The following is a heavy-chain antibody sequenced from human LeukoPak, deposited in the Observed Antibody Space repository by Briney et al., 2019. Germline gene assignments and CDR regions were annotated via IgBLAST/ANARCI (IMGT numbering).Heavy chain of an antibody. CDR3: ARLVGARRHYYMDV. V-gene: IGHV3-7*01. CDR1: GFTFSTYW. D-gene: IGHD1-26*01. CDR2: IKQDGSEK. J-gene: IGHJ6*03. Sequence: GGSLRLSCAASGFTFSTYWMSWVRQAPGKGLEWVANIKQDGSEKYYVDSVKGRFTISRDNAKNSLYLQMNSLRAEDTAVYYCARLVGARRHYYMDVWGKGTTVTVSS.